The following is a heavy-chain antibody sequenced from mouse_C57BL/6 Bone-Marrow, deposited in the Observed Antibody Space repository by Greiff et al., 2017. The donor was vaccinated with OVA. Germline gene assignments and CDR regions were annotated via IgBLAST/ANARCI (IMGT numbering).Heavy chain of an antibody. Sequence: VQLQQPGAELVKPGASVKLSCKASGYTFTSYWMHWVKQRPGQGPEWIGMIHPNSGSTNYNEKFKSKATLTVDKSSSTAYMQLSSLTSEDSAVYYCARYPLYDGYYYWGQGTTLTVSS. CDR3: ARYPLYDGYYY. CDR1: GYTFTSYW. CDR2: IHPNSGST. D-gene: IGHD2-3*01. V-gene: IGHV1-64*01. J-gene: IGHJ2*01.